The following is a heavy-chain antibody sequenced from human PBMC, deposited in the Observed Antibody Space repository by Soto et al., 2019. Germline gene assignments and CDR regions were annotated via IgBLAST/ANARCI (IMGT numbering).Heavy chain of an antibody. D-gene: IGHD6-19*01. V-gene: IGHV1-3*01. CDR1: GYTFTSYA. CDR3: ARNEEAPYSSYWYAAFEI. CDR2: INAVDGNT. J-gene: IGHJ3*02. Sequence: ASVKVSCKASGYTFTSYAMHWVRQAPGQRLEWMGWINAVDGNTKYSQKFQGRVTITRDTSASTADMKLSSLRSADTAVYYCARNEEAPYSSYWYAAFEIWGQGTLVTVSS.